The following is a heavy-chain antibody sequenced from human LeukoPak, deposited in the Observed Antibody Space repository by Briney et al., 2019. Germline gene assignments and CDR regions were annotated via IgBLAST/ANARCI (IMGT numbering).Heavy chain of an antibody. V-gene: IGHV5-51*01. CDR1: GYSFTSYW. CDR3: ARTSGAWKDYFDY. CDR2: IYPGDSDT. Sequence: KYGESLRISCKGSGYSFTSYWIGWVRQMPGKGLEWMGIIYPGDSDTRYSPSFQGQVTISADKSISTAYLQWSSLKASDTAMYYCARTSGAWKDYFDYWGQGTLVTVSS. D-gene: IGHD1-1*01. J-gene: IGHJ4*02.